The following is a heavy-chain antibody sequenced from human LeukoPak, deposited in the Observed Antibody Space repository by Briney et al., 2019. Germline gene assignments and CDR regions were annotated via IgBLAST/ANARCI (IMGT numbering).Heavy chain of an antibody. CDR3: ARDGGDYDYVWGSYRYSLDY. D-gene: IGHD3-16*02. CDR1: GFTFSSYS. J-gene: IGHJ4*02. Sequence: GGSLRLSCAASGFTFSSYSMNWVRQAPGKGLEWVSSISSSSSYIYYADSVKGRFTISRDNPKNTLYLQMNSLRAEDTAVYYCARDGGDYDYVWGSYRYSLDYWGQGTLVTVSS. V-gene: IGHV3-21*01. CDR2: ISSSSSYI.